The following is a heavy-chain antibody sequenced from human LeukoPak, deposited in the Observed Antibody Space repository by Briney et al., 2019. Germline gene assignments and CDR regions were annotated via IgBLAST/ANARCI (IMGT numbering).Heavy chain of an antibody. CDR3: ARLYYDSSGYYFGWSRWFDP. J-gene: IGHJ5*02. V-gene: IGHV4-39*07. Sequence: SETLSLTCTVSGGSISSSSYYWGWIRQPPGTGLEWIGSIYYSGSTYYNPSLKSRVTISVDTSKNQFSLKLSSVTAADTAVYYCARLYYDSSGYYFGWSRWFDPWGQGTLVTVSS. D-gene: IGHD3-22*01. CDR1: GGSISSSSYY. CDR2: IYYSGST.